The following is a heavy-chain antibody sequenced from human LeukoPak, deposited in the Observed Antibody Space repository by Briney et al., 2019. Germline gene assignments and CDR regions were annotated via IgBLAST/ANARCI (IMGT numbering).Heavy chain of an antibody. V-gene: IGHV3-30*04. CDR1: GFTFSTYA. D-gene: IGHD1-26*01. CDR3: ARVSGNYQFDY. J-gene: IGHJ4*02. Sequence: PGRSLRLSCAASGFTFSTYAMHWVRQAPGKGLECVAVISYDGSNKYYADSVKGRSTISRDNSKNTLYLQMNSLRPEDTAVYYCARVSGNYQFDYWGQGTLVTVSS. CDR2: ISYDGSNK.